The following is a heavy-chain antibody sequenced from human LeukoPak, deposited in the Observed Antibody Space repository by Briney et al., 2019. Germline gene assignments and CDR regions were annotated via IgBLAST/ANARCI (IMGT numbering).Heavy chain of an antibody. D-gene: IGHD5-18*01. CDR2: IYYSGSA. CDR1: GGSISRSGYY. CDR3: ARARHGYIYGYRPNELGHFFDY. Sequence: SETLSLTCTISGGSISRSGYYWGWIRQTPGKGLEWIGSIYYSGSAYYKSSLKSRVTISLDTSKNQFSLKLSSVTAADTAVYYCARARHGYIYGYRPNELGHFFDYWGQGTLVTVSS. V-gene: IGHV4-39*07. J-gene: IGHJ4*02.